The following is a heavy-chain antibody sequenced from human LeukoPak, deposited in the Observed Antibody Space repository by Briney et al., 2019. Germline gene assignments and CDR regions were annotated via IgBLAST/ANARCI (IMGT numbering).Heavy chain of an antibody. V-gene: IGHV3-30-3*01. CDR2: ISYDGSNK. CDR1: GFTFSRYA. J-gene: IGHJ3*02. CDR3: ASYGSSNAFDI. D-gene: IGHD1-26*01. Sequence: QPGGSLRLSCAASGFTFSRYAMHWVRQAPGKGLEWVAVISYDGSNKYYADSVKGRFTISRDNSKNTLYLQMNSLRAEDTAVYYCASYGSSNAFDIWGQGTMVTVSS.